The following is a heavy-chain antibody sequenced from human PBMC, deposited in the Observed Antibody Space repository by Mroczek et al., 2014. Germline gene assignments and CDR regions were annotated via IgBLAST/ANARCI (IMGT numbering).Heavy chain of an antibody. J-gene: IGHJ3*02. CDR1: GFTFSSYG. V-gene: IGHV3-30*03. D-gene: IGHD6-19*01. CDR3: ATSHTQWLVRMVGAFDI. Sequence: VQLQRSGEGVVQPRRVPRDSPRAASGFTFSSYGDATGSGQASTARGVEWVAVISYDGSNKYYADSVKGRFTISRDNSKNTLYLQMNSLRAEDTAVYYCATSHTQWLVRMVGAFDIWGQGTMVTVSS. CDR2: ISYDGSNK.